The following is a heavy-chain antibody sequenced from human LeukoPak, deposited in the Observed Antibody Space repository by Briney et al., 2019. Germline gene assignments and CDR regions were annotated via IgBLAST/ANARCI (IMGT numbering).Heavy chain of an antibody. Sequence: QPGGSLRLSCATSGFTFSSYWMGWVRQAPGKGLEWVANIKQDGSEKNYLDSVKGRFTISRDNAKNLLYLQMNSLRAEDTAVYYCARQRYHDSWGQGTLVTVSS. CDR2: IKQDGSEK. J-gene: IGHJ4*02. CDR3: ARQRYHDS. V-gene: IGHV3-7*01. D-gene: IGHD2-2*01. CDR1: GFTFSSYW.